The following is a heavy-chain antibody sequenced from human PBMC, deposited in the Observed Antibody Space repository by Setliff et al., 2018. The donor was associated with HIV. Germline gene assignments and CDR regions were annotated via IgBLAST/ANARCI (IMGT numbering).Heavy chain of an antibody. CDR3: SAFEM. V-gene: IGHV3-33*08. CDR1: GFTFTKYG. J-gene: IGHJ3*02. Sequence: PGGSLRLSCVTSGFTFTKYGLHWVRQAPGKGLEWVAVISYDGGRIDYAESVNGRFTISRDDSKSTLYLQMNSLRVEDTAVYYCSAFEMWGQGTMVTVSS. CDR2: ISYDGGRI.